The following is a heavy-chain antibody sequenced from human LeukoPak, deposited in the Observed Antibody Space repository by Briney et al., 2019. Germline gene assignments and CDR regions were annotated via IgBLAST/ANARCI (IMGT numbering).Heavy chain of an antibody. CDR1: GGTFSSYA. D-gene: IGHD2-2*01. V-gene: IGHV1-69*01. CDR3: ARDQPSGYCSSTSCYHGGFDP. CDR2: IIPIFGTA. J-gene: IGHJ5*02. Sequence: ASVKVSCKASGGTFSSYAISWVRQAPGQGLEWMGGIIPIFGTANYAQKFQGGVTITADESTSTAYMELSSLRSEDTAVYYCARDQPSGYCSSTSCYHGGFDPWGQGTLVTVSS.